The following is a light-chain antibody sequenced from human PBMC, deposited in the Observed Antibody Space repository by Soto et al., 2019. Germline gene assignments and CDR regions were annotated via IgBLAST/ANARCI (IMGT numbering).Light chain of an antibody. Sequence: EIVLTQSPGTLSLSPGERATLSCRASQSVSSSYLAWYQQKPGQAPRLLIYGASSMATGIPDRFSGSLSGTDFTLTISRLEPEDFSVYYCQQYGSSPLTFGGGTKVEIK. J-gene: IGKJ4*01. CDR1: QSVSSSY. V-gene: IGKV3-20*01. CDR3: QQYGSSPLT. CDR2: GAS.